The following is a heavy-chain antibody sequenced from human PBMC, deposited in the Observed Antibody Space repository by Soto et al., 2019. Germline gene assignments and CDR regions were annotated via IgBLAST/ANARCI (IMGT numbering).Heavy chain of an antibody. CDR1: GYTFTGHY. D-gene: IGHD6-13*01. Sequence: ASVKVSCKASGYTFTGHYMHSVRQAPGQGLEWMGWINPNSGGTNYAQKFQGRVTMTRDTSISTAYMELSRLRSDDTAVYYCARDSYSSSWYGSFDYWGQGTLVTVSS. CDR3: ARDSYSSSWYGSFDY. CDR2: INPNSGGT. V-gene: IGHV1-2*02. J-gene: IGHJ4*02.